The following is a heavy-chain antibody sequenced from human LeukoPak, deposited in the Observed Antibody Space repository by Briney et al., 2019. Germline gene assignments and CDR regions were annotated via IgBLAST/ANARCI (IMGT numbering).Heavy chain of an antibody. V-gene: IGHV4-34*01. CDR1: GGSFSGYY. D-gene: IGHD6-19*01. Sequence: PSETLSLTCAVYGGSFSGYYWSWIPQPPGKGREWIGEINHSGSTNYNPSLKSRVTISVDTSKNQFSLKLSSVTAADTAVYYCARGRGSSGWYNDYWGQGTLVTVSS. CDR3: ARGRGSSGWYNDY. CDR2: INHSGST. J-gene: IGHJ4*02.